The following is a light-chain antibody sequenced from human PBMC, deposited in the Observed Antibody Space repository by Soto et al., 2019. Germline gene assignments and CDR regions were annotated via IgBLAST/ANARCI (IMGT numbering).Light chain of an antibody. J-gene: IGKJ4*01. Sequence: DIVMTQSPDSLAVSLGERATINCKSXQSVXXSSNNKNYLVWYQQKPGQPPKLLIYWASTRESGVPDRFSGSGSGTDFTLTISSLQAEDVAVYYCQQYYSTPLTFGGGTKVDIK. CDR3: QQYYSTPLT. V-gene: IGKV4-1*01. CDR1: QSVXXSSNNKNY. CDR2: WAS.